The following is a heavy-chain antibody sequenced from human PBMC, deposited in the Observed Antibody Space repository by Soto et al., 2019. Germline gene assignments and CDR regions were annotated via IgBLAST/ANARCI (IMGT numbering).Heavy chain of an antibody. D-gene: IGHD3-3*01. J-gene: IGHJ5*02. CDR1: GGSVNGYY. CDR3: ATRITVFGLLIPPFDP. V-gene: IGHV4-34*01. CDR2: INHTGGT. Sequence: SETLSLTCAVYGGSVNGYYWNWIRQPPGKGLEWIGEINHTGGTHYNPSLKSRVTMSVDTSKNQFSLRLSSVTAVDTAIYYCATRITVFGLLIPPFDPWGQGTQVTVSS.